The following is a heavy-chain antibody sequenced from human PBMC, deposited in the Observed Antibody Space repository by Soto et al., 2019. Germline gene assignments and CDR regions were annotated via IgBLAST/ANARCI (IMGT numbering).Heavy chain of an antibody. CDR1: GFTFSGYA. CDR2: ISGSGGST. V-gene: IGHV3-23*01. CDR3: AKGTQITIFGVVPMAY. D-gene: IGHD3-3*01. J-gene: IGHJ4*02. Sequence: GGSLRLSCAASGFTFSGYAMSWFRQAPWKWLEWVSAISGSGGSTYYADSVKGRFTISRDNSKNTLYLQMNSLRAEDTAVYYCAKGTQITIFGVVPMAYWGQGTLVTVSS.